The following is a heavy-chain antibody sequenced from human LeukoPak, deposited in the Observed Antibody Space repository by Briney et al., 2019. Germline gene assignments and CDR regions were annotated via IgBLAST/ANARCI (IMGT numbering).Heavy chain of an antibody. CDR2: ISSTSSTI. CDR3: ARAQY. Sequence: GGSLRLSCAASGFTFSSYSMSWVRQAPGKGLEWVSYISSTSSTIYYADSVKGRFTISRDNAKNSLFLQMNSLRVEDRAIYYCARAQYWGQGTLVTASS. D-gene: IGHD4/OR15-4a*01. V-gene: IGHV3-48*04. CDR1: GFTFSSYS. J-gene: IGHJ4*02.